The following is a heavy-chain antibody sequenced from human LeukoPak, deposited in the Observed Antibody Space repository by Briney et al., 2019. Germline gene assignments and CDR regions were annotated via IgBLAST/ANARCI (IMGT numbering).Heavy chain of an antibody. CDR2: IRSKAYGGTT. D-gene: IGHD5-12*01. Sequence: GGSLRLSCTASGFTFGDYAMSWVRQAPGKGLEWVGFIRSKAYGGTTEYAASVEGRFTISRDDSKSIAYLQMNSLKTEDTAVYCCTRDRGVATSPDAFDIWGQGTMVTVSS. J-gene: IGHJ3*02. CDR3: TRDRGVATSPDAFDI. V-gene: IGHV3-49*04. CDR1: GFTFGDYA.